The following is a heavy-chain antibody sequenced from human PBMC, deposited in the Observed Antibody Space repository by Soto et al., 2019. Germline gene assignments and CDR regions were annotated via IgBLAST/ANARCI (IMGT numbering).Heavy chain of an antibody. Sequence: QVQLVQSGAEVKKPGSSLRVSCRASGGTFDSYSISWVRQAPGQGLEWLGKVAPIFDFSRYAPKFQGRVTITADKSTSIAYMDLSGLTSGDTAVYYCATGGLGGRQQLVRDAFDFWCQGTKVTVSS. D-gene: IGHD6-13*01. CDR2: VAPIFDFS. CDR3: ATGGLGGRQQLVRDAFDF. CDR1: GGTFDSYS. J-gene: IGHJ3*01. V-gene: IGHV1-69*02.